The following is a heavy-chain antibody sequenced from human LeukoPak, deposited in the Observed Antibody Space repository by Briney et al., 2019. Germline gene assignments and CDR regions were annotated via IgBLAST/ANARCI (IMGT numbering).Heavy chain of an antibody. CDR2: CYYSRNT. V-gene: IGHV4-39*01. CDR1: GDSIGSSDNY. Sequence: SETLSLTCTVSGDSIGSSDNYWGWIRQPPGKGLECIGSCYYSRNTYYNPSLKSRVTISVDTSKNQLSLTLTSVSAADTAVYYCARHPHYYYDNSARWGQGTLVTVSS. D-gene: IGHD3-22*01. CDR3: ARHPHYYYDNSAR. J-gene: IGHJ4*02.